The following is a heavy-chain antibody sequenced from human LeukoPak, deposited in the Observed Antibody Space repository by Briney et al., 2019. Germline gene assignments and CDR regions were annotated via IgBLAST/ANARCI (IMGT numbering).Heavy chain of an antibody. Sequence: GGSLRLSCAASGFTFRDYAINWVRQAPGKGLEWVSADGGGSGSRTYYADSVTGRFTISRDNSKNTLYLQMNSLRVEDTAVYYCARAKWELLSFDYWGQGTLVTVSS. CDR2: DGGGSGSRT. J-gene: IGHJ4*02. V-gene: IGHV3-23*01. D-gene: IGHD1-26*01. CDR3: ARAKWELLSFDY. CDR1: GFTFRDYA.